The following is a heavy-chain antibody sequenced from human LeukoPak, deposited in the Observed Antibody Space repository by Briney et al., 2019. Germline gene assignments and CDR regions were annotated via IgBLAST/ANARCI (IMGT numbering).Heavy chain of an antibody. CDR3: ARHSYAIGAFDI. Sequence: PSETLSLTCTVSGVSISSYYWTWIRQPPGKRLEWIGYIYYSGSTNYNPSLKSRVTISVDTSKNQLSLKLSSVTAADTAVYYCARHSYAIGAFDIWGQGTMVTVSS. CDR2: IYYSGST. CDR1: GVSISSYY. J-gene: IGHJ3*02. D-gene: IGHD3-10*01. V-gene: IGHV4-59*08.